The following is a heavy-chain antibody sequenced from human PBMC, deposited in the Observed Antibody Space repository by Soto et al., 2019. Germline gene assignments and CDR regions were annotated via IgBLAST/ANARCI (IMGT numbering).Heavy chain of an antibody. J-gene: IGHJ6*02. CDR2: IYPGDSDT. D-gene: IGHD2-2*01. V-gene: IGHV5-51*01. CDR3: ARRSRYAGGVYCMDV. Sequence: PGASLKISGKCSGYSFTSYWIGWVRQMPGKGLEWMGIIYPGDSDTRYSPSFQGQVTISADKSISTAYLQWSSLKASDTAMYYCARRSRYAGGVYCMDVWGQGTTVTVSS. CDR1: GYSFTSYW.